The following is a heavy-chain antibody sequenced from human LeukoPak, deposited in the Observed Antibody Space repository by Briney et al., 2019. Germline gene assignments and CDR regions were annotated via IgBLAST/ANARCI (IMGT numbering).Heavy chain of an antibody. D-gene: IGHD4-11*01. V-gene: IGHV2-5*01. J-gene: IGHJ3*02. CDR1: GFSLGTSGMY. Sequence: SGPTLVKPTQTLTLTCTFSGFSLGTSGMYVRWIRQPPGKAVEWLTLIYWNDDKRYTPALKSRLTITKDTSNNQVVLTMTSIDPVHTAPYYCAHRNSDYRAFDIWGQGTMVTVSS. CDR3: AHRNSDYRAFDI. CDR2: IYWNDDK.